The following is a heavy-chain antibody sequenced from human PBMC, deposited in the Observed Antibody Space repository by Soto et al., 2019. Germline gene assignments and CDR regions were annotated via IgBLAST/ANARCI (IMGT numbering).Heavy chain of an antibody. CDR3: AKDSSNWSYNWFDP. CDR2: ISGSAGST. Sequence: GSLRLSCAAYGFTFNSYAMSWVRQAPGKGLDWVSTISGSAGSTYYADSVKGRFTISRDNSKNTLYLQMNSLRAEDTAVYYCAKDSSNWSYNWFDPWGQGNLVTVSS. D-gene: IGHD6-13*01. V-gene: IGHV3-23*01. J-gene: IGHJ5*02. CDR1: GFTFNSYA.